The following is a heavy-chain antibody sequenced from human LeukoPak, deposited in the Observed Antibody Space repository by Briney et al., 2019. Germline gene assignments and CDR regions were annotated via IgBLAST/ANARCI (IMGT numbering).Heavy chain of an antibody. CDR1: GFTVSSNY. CDR2: ISSNGGST. Sequence: GGSLRLSCAASGFTVSSNYMNWVRQAPGKGLEFVSAISSNGGSTYYANSVKGRFTISRDTSKNTLYLQMGSLRTEDMAVYYCARVGDFSVAAFDIWGQGTMVTVSS. V-gene: IGHV3-64*01. J-gene: IGHJ3*02. CDR3: ARVGDFSVAAFDI. D-gene: IGHD3-16*01.